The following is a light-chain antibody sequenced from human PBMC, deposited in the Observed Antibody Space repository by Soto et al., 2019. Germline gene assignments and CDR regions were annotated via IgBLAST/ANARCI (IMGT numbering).Light chain of an antibody. CDR2: DVS. V-gene: IGLV2-14*03. J-gene: IGLJ1*01. CDR3: NSYTSNNTYV. CDR1: SSDFCAFNY. Sequence: QSALTQPASVSGSPGQAITISCSGTSSDFCAFNYVSWYQQHPGKAPKLMIYDVSNRPSGVSNRFSGSKSGNTASLTISGLRAEDEADYYCNSYTSNNTYVFGTGTKVTVL.